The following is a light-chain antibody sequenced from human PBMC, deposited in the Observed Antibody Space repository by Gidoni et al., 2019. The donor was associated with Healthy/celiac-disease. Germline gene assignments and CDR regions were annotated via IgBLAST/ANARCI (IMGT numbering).Light chain of an antibody. V-gene: IGKV1-5*03. CDR1: QSISSW. J-gene: IGKJ1*01. CDR2: KAS. Sequence: DIQMTQSPSTLSASVGDRVTITCRASQSISSWLAWYQQKPGKAPKLLIYKASSLESGVPSRFSGCGSGTEFTLTISSLQPDDFATYYCQQYNSYLRTFGQGTKVEIK. CDR3: QQYNSYLRT.